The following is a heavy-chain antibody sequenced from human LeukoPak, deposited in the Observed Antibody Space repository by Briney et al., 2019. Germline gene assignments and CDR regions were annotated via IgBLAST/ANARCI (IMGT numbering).Heavy chain of an antibody. D-gene: IGHD1-7*01. CDR2: IYYSGST. CDR3: ARVGITGTTLDY. J-gene: IGHJ4*02. CDR1: GGSISSGDYY. Sequence: PSETLSLTCTVSGGSISSGDYYWSWIRQPPGKGLEWIGYIYYSGSTYYNPSLKSRVTVSVDTSKNQFSLKLSSVTAADTAVYYCARVGITGTTLDYWGQGTLVTVSS. V-gene: IGHV4-30-4*08.